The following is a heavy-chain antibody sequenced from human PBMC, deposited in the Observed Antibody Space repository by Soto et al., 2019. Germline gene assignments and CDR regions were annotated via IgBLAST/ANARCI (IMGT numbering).Heavy chain of an antibody. D-gene: IGHD1-26*01. Sequence: GWSLRLCCASSGFIVSSDGVHWVRQAPGKGLEWVALIWYDASKKYYADSVKGRFTISRDNSKNTLYLQMNSLRAEDTAMYYCARLSGSYLDYWGQGTLVTVSS. CDR1: GFIVSSDG. J-gene: IGHJ4*02. V-gene: IGHV3-33*01. CDR2: IWYDASKK. CDR3: ARLSGSYLDY.